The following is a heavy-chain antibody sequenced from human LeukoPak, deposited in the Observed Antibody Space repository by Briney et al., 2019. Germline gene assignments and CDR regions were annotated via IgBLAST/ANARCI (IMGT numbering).Heavy chain of an antibody. Sequence: SGPTLVKPTQTLTLTCTFSGLSRRTTREPVGWARQPPGKTLEWFALILWADDKRYSPSLRSRLTITKDTSKNRVVLTLTNVEPVDTATYYCAIFLLTYFDYWGQGALVTVSS. CDR3: AIFLLTYFDY. J-gene: IGHJ4*02. CDR2: ILWADDK. V-gene: IGHV2-5*02. CDR1: GLSRRTTREP.